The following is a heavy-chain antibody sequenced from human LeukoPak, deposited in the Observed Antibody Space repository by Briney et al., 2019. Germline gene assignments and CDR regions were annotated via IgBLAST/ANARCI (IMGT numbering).Heavy chain of an antibody. D-gene: IGHD3-22*01. CDR3: ARRYYYDSSGYRGVWFDP. J-gene: IGHJ5*02. Sequence: SETLSLTCTVSGGSISSGGYYWSWIRQHPGKGLEWIGYIYYSGSTYYNPSLKSRVTISVDTSKNQFSLKLSSVTAADTAVYYCARRYYYDSSGYRGVWFDPWGQGTLVTVSS. CDR1: GGSISSGGYY. V-gene: IGHV4-31*03. CDR2: IYYSGST.